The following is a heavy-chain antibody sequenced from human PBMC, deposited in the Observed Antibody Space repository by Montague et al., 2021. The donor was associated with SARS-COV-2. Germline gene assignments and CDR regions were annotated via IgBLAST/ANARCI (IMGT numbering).Heavy chain of an antibody. J-gene: IGHJ5*02. CDR3: ARDRRTITMVRGVTHWFDP. CDR1: GGSISSGCYY. CDR2: IYYSGXT. V-gene: IGHV4-31*03. D-gene: IGHD3-10*01. Sequence: TLSLTCTVSGGSISSGCYYWSWIRQHPGKGLEWIGYIYYSGXTXYXXXXKXRVTISVDTSKNQFSLKLSSVTAADTAVYYCARDRRTITMVRGVTHWFDPWGQGTLVTVSS.